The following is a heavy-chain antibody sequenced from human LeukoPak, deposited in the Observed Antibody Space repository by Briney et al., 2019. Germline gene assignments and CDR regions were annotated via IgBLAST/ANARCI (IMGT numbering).Heavy chain of an antibody. CDR2: IYYSGST. CDR1: GGSISSSSYY. J-gene: IGHJ6*03. Sequence: SETLSLTCTVSGGSISSSSYYWGWIRQPPGKGLEWIGSIYYSGSTYYNPSLKSRVTISVDTSKNQFSLKLSSVTAADTAVYYCAREGRVWFGEFDYYYYMDVWGKGTTVTVSS. D-gene: IGHD3-10*01. V-gene: IGHV4-39*07. CDR3: AREGRVWFGEFDYYYYMDV.